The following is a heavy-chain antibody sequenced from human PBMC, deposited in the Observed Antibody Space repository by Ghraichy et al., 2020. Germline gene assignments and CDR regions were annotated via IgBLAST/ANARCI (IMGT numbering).Heavy chain of an antibody. J-gene: IGHJ4*02. CDR1: GGSISSYY. V-gene: IGHV4-59*01. CDR3: ARGLAAAATYYFDY. Sequence: SETPSLTCTVSGGSISSYYWSWIRQPPGKGLEWIGYIYYSGSTNYNPSLKSRVTISVDTSKNQFSLKLSSVTAADTAVYYCARGLAAAATYYFDYWGQGTLVTVSS. D-gene: IGHD6-13*01. CDR2: IYYSGST.